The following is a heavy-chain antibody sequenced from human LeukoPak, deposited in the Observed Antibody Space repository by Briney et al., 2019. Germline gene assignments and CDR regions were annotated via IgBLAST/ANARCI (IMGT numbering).Heavy chain of an antibody. CDR3: AKDRRSGYYTGNWFDP. CDR1: GFTFITYA. J-gene: IGHJ5*02. CDR2: ISSSGDRT. D-gene: IGHD3-3*01. V-gene: IGHV3-23*01. Sequence: GGSLRLSCAASGFTFITYAMTWVRQAPGKGLEWVSAISSSGDRTYNADSVKGRFTISRDNSKNTLYLQMNSLRAEDTAVYYCAKDRRSGYYTGNWFDPWGQGTLVTVSS.